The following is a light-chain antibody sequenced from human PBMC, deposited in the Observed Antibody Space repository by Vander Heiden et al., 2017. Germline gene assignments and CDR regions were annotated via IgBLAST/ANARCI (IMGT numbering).Light chain of an antibody. V-gene: IGKV1-39*01. Sequence: DIQMTQSPSSLSASVGDSVTITCRASQSISSYLNWYQQKPGKAPKLLIYAASSLQSGVPSRFSGSGSGTDFTLTISSLQPEDFATYYCQQSYSPWTFGQGTKVEIK. CDR1: QSISSY. CDR3: QQSYSPWT. CDR2: AAS. J-gene: IGKJ1*01.